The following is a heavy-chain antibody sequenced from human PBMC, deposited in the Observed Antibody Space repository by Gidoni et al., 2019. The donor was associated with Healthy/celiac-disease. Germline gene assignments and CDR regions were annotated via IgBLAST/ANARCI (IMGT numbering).Heavy chain of an antibody. CDR2: ISGSGGST. Sequence: EVQLLESGGGLVQPGGSLRLSCAASGFTFSSYSMSWVRQAPGKGLEWVSAISGSGGSTYYADSVKGRFTISRDNSKNTLYLQMNSLRAEDTAVYYCAKGEYSSGWVDTRYFDYWGQGTLVTVSS. D-gene: IGHD6-19*01. CDR1: GFTFSSYS. V-gene: IGHV3-23*01. J-gene: IGHJ4*02. CDR3: AKGEYSSGWVDTRYFDY.